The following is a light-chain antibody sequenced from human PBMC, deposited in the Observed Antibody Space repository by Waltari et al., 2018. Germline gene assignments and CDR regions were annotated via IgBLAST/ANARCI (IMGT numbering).Light chain of an antibody. CDR2: KNN. CDR3: VAWDNSLNGYV. V-gene: IGLV1-44*01. Sequence: QSVLTQPPSASGTPGQRVTIPCSGSSPNIGRDNVNWYQQLPGTAPKLLIYKNNQRPSGVPDRFSGSKSGTSASLAISGLQSEDEADYYCVAWDNSLNGYVFGTGTKVTVL. J-gene: IGLJ1*01. CDR1: SPNIGRDN.